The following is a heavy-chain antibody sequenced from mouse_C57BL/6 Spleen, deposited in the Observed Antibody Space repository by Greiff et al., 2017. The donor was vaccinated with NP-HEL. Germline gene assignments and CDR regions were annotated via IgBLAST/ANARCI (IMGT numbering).Heavy chain of an antibody. CDR2: IDPETGGT. CDR3: TRNQGDGYYFDY. CDR1: GYTFTDYE. V-gene: IGHV1-15*01. Sequence: QVQLKQSGAELVRPGASVTLSCKASGYTFTDYEMHWVKQTPVPGLEWIGAIDPETGGTAYNQKFKGKAILTADKSSSTAYMELRSLTSEDSAVDYCTRNQGDGYYFDYWGQGTTLTVSS. J-gene: IGHJ2*01. D-gene: IGHD2-3*01.